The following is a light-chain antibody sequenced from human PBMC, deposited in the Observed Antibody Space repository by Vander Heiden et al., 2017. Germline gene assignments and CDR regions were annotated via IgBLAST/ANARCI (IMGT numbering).Light chain of an antibody. CDR3: QQYYTNPIT. CDR1: QGITTY. J-gene: IGKJ5*01. Sequence: DIQMTQFPSSLSASVGDRVTITCRASQGITTYLAWFQQKPGKAPKSLIYGAINLHSGVPSKFSGSGSGTDFTLTISSLQPEDSATYYCQQYYTNPITFGQGTQLEIK. V-gene: IGKV1-16*02. CDR2: GAI.